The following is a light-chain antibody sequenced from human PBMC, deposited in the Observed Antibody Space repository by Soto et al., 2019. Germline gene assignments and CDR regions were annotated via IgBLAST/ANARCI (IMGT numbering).Light chain of an antibody. CDR3: SSYTTSSTRQIV. J-gene: IGLJ1*01. Sequence: QSVLTQPASVSGSPGQSITIPCTGTSSDVGGYNYVSWYQHHPGKAPKLIIYDVTNRPSGVSNPFSGSKSGNTASLTISGLQPEDEADYYCSSYTTSSTRQIVFGTGTKVT. V-gene: IGLV2-14*03. CDR2: DVT. CDR1: SSDVGGYNY.